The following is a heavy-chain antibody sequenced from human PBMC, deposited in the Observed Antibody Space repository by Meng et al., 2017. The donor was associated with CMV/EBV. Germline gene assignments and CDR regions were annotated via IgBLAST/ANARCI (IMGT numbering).Heavy chain of an antibody. CDR1: GFTFSSYA. D-gene: IGHD5-24*01. V-gene: IGHV3-23*01. CDR3: AKDRRWLLDY. Sequence: LSLTCAASGFTFSSYAMSWVRQAPGKGLEWVSAISGSGGSTYYADSVKGRFTISRDNSKNTLYLQMNSLRAEDTAVYYCAKDRRWLLDYWGQGTLVTVSS. CDR2: ISGSGGST. J-gene: IGHJ4*02.